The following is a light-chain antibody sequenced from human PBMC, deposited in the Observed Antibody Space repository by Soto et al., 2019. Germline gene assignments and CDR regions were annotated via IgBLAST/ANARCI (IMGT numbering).Light chain of an antibody. CDR3: QQYGSSPTWT. V-gene: IGKV3-20*01. CDR1: QSVSSSY. J-gene: IGKJ1*01. Sequence: IALTQSPGTLSLSPGERATLSCRASQSVSSSYLAWYQQKPGQAPRLLIYGASSRATGIPDRFSGSGSGTDFPLTISRLEPEDFAVYYCQQYGSSPTWTFGQGTKV. CDR2: GAS.